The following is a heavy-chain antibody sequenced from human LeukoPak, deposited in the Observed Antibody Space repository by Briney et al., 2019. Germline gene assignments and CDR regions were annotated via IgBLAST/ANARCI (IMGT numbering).Heavy chain of an antibody. V-gene: IGHV1-18*03. Sequence: ASVKVSCKASGYTFTSYGINWLRQAPGQRPEWMGWISADNGNTNYAQKLQGRVTMTTDTSTSTAYMELRSLRSDDMAVYYCARDRCRGGSCAFDYWGQGTLVTVSS. CDR3: ARDRCRGGSCAFDY. J-gene: IGHJ4*02. CDR2: ISADNGNT. CDR1: GYTFTSYG. D-gene: IGHD2-15*01.